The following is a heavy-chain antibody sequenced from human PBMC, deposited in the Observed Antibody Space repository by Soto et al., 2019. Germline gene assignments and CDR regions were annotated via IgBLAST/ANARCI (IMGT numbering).Heavy chain of an antibody. Sequence: GASVKVSCKASVGTYSSYAISWVRQAPGQGLEWMGGIIPIFGTANYAQKFQGRVTITADESTSTAYMELSSLRSEDTAVYYCARDLNTYYYDSSGYGAPFDYWGQGTLVTVSS. CDR1: VGTYSSYA. CDR2: IIPIFGTA. J-gene: IGHJ4*02. V-gene: IGHV1-69*13. D-gene: IGHD3-22*01. CDR3: ARDLNTYYYDSSGYGAPFDY.